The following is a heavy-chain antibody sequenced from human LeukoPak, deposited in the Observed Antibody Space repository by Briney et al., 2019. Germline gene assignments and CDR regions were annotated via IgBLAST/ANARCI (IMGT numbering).Heavy chain of an antibody. CDR3: ARSDYYYYMDV. J-gene: IGHJ6*03. CDR1: GLTFSSYS. Sequence: GGSLRLSCAASGLTFSSYSMNWVRQAPGKGLEWVSYISSSSSTIYYADSVKGRFTISRDNAKNSLYLQMNSLRAEDTAVYYCARSDYYYYMDVWGKGTTVTVSS. CDR2: ISSSSSTI. V-gene: IGHV3-48*04.